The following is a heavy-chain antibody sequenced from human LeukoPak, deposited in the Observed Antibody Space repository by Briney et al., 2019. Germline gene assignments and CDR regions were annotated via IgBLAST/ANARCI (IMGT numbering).Heavy chain of an antibody. Sequence: PGGSLRLSCAASGFTFSYYWMHWVRQAPGKGLVWVSRSNSDGSSTNYADSVKGRFTISRDNAKNTLYLQMNSLRAEDTAVYHCARVGVTSAFDIWGQGTMVTASS. CDR2: SNSDGSST. V-gene: IGHV3-74*01. CDR3: ARVGVTSAFDI. J-gene: IGHJ3*02. D-gene: IGHD1-26*01. CDR1: GFTFSYYW.